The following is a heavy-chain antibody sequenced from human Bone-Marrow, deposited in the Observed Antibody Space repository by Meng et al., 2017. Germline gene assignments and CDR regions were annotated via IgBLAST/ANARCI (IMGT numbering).Heavy chain of an antibody. V-gene: IGHV5-51*01. CDR1: GYSFTSYW. Sequence: GGSLRLSCKCSGYSFTSYWIGCVRQMPGKGLGWMGIIYTGDSDTRYSPSFQGKVTISADKSISTAYLQWSSLKASDTAMYYCARSQYGGSYLRWYFYYGMDVWGQGTTVTVSS. CDR3: ARSQYGGSYLRWYFYYGMDV. J-gene: IGHJ6*02. D-gene: IGHD1-26*01. CDR2: IYTGDSDT.